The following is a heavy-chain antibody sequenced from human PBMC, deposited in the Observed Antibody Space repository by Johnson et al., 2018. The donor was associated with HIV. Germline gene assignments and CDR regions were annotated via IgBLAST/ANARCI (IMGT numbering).Heavy chain of an antibody. CDR2: IRYDGSNK. J-gene: IGHJ3*01. V-gene: IGHV3-30*02. Sequence: MQLVESGGGVVQPGGSLRLSCAASGFTFSSYGMHWVRQAPGKGLEWVAFIRYDGSNKYYVDSVKGRFTISRDNSKNTLYLQMNSLRAEDTAVYCCAKDRGMDDAFDVWGQGTMVTVSS. CDR3: AKDRGMDDAFDV. D-gene: IGHD3-10*01. CDR1: GFTFSSYG.